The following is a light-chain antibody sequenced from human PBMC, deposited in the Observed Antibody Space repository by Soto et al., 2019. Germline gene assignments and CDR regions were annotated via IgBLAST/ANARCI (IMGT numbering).Light chain of an antibody. CDR2: SVS. CDR3: LHHGSSLWT. J-gene: IGKJ1*01. Sequence: EIAITQSPATLSVSPGERVTLSCRASQSVSNNLAWYQQQPGQAPRLLIYSVSSRATGIPDRFSGSGSGTDFTLTISRLEPEDFAMYYCLHHGSSLWTFGQGTKVDIK. V-gene: IGKV3-20*01. CDR1: QSVSNN.